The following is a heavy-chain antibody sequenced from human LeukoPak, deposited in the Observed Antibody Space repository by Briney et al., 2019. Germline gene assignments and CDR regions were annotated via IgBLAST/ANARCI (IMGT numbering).Heavy chain of an antibody. CDR3: ARGPVVVTAIRYFQH. D-gene: IGHD2-21*02. CDR2: INHSGST. V-gene: IGHV4-34*01. J-gene: IGHJ1*01. Sequence: MTSETLSLTCTVSGGSISSYYWSWIRQTPGKGLEWIGEINHSGSTNYNPSLKSRVTISVDTSKNQLSLKLSSVTAADTAVYYCARGPVVVTAIRYFQHWGQGTLVTVSS. CDR1: GGSISSYY.